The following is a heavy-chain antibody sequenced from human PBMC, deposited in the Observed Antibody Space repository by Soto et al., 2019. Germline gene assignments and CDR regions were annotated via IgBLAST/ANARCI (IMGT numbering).Heavy chain of an antibody. CDR1: GFIFSSYS. J-gene: IGHJ4*02. CDR3: SSGYYDRIGYYFDS. Sequence: PGRSLRLSCADSGFIFSSYSMNWVRQAPGKGLDWVSSFSSSTSDIYYADSVRGRFNISRDNAKNSVYLQMNSLRAEDTAVYYCSSGYYDRIGYYFDSWRQGISVIVSS. CDR2: FSSSTSDI. D-gene: IGHD3-22*01. V-gene: IGHV3-21*01.